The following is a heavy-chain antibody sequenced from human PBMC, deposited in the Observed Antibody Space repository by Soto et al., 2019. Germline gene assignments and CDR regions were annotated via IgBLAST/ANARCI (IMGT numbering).Heavy chain of an antibody. V-gene: IGHV1-18*01. CDR1: GYTFTSYG. CDR2: ISAYNGNT. J-gene: IGHJ4*02. CDR3: ARDHSHYSSRWYQSGGWDY. D-gene: IGHD6-13*01. Sequence: QVQLVQSGAEVKKPGASVKVSCKASGYTFTSYGISWVRQAPGQGLEWMGWISAYNGNTNYAQKLQGRVTMTTDTPTSTAYMELRSLRSDDTAVYYCARDHSHYSSRWYQSGGWDYWGQGTLVTVSS.